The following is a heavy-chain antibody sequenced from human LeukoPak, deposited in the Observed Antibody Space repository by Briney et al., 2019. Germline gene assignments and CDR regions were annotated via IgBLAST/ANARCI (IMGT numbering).Heavy chain of an antibody. D-gene: IGHD6-13*01. CDR1: GGSFSGYY. CDR3: ARLRASSWYPIPTFGHIDY. Sequence: SETLSLTCAVYGGSFSGYYWSWIRQPPGKGLEWIGEINHSGSTNYNPSLKSRVTISVDTSKNQFSLKLSSVTAADTAVYYCARLRASSWYPIPTFGHIDYWGQGTLVTVSS. V-gene: IGHV4-34*01. J-gene: IGHJ4*02. CDR2: INHSGST.